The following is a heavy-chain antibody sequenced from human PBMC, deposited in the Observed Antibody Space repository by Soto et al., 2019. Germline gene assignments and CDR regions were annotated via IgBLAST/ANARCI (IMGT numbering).Heavy chain of an antibody. Sequence: PSETLSLTCAVYGGSFSGYIWSWIRQPPGKGLEWIGEINDSGSTNYNPSLKSRVTISLDTSKNQFSLKLSSVTAADTALFYCARRGPRDTITIFGVVKSWFDPWGQGTPVTVSS. CDR1: GGSFSGYI. D-gene: IGHD3-3*01. J-gene: IGHJ5*02. CDR2: INDSGST. CDR3: ARRGPRDTITIFGVVKSWFDP. V-gene: IGHV4-34*01.